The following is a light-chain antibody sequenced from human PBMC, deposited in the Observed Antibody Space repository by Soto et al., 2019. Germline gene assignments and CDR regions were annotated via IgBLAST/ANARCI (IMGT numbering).Light chain of an antibody. CDR2: DAS. J-gene: IGKJ4*01. Sequence: EIVLTQFPAPLSLSPGERATLSCRASQSVDSYLAWYQQKPGQAPRLLIYDASNRATGIPTRFSGSGSGTDFTLTISSLEPEDFAVYYCQQRSNWLTFGGGTKVEI. CDR1: QSVDSY. V-gene: IGKV3-11*01. CDR3: QQRSNWLT.